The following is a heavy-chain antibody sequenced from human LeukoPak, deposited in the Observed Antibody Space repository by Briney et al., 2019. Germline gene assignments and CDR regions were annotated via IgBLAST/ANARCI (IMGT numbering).Heavy chain of an antibody. CDR3: AKDKAPGSWHTASDY. Sequence: GGSLRLSCADSVFTLYRSAISGVPHAPGKGRGWGSDISGSGGSKYYANCVKGRFTISRDNTNNTLYLQMNSLRGEDTAVYYCAKDKAPGSWHTASDYWGQGTLVTVSS. J-gene: IGHJ4*02. V-gene: IGHV3-23*01. CDR1: VFTLYRSA. CDR2: ISGSGGSK. D-gene: IGHD6-13*01.